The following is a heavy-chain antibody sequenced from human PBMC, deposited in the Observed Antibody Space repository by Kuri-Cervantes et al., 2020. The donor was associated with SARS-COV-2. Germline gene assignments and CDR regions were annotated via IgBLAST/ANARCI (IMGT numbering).Heavy chain of an antibody. CDR3: ARGYRYNLPYFDY. D-gene: IGHD1-1*01. CDR2: IRYDGNYK. CDR1: GFTFSHFG. V-gene: IGHV3-30*02. J-gene: IGHJ4*02. Sequence: GESLKISCAASGFTFSHFGMFWVRQAPGKGLEWVAFIRYDGNYKTYADAVKGRFTISRDNAKNSLYLQMNSLRAEDTAVYYCARGYRYNLPYFDYWGQGTLVTVSS.